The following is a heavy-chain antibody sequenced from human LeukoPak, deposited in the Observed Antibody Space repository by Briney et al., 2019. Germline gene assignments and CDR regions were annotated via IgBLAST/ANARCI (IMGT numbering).Heavy chain of an antibody. J-gene: IGHJ6*03. CDR2: IYYSGSI. V-gene: IGHV4-28*05. CDR3: ATGGIRGYSYVKYYYYYMDV. Sequence: PSETLSLTCAVSGYSISSSNWWGWIRQPPGKGLEWIGYIYYSGSIYYNPSLKSRVTMSVDTSKNQFSLKLSSVTAVDTAVYYCATGGIRGYSYVKYYYYYMDVWGKGTTVTVSS. D-gene: IGHD5-18*01. CDR1: GYSISSSNW.